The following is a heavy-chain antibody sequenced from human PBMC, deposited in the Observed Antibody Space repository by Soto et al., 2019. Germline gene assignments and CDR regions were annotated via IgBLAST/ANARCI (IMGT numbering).Heavy chain of an antibody. CDR2: INAGNGNT. D-gene: IGHD6-6*01. CDR3: ARDLEYSPSGAFDY. V-gene: IGHV1-3*01. Sequence: GASVKVSCKASGYTFTSYAMHWVRQAPGQRLEWMGWINAGNGNTKYSQKFQGRVTITRDTSASTAYMELSSLRSEDTAVYYCARDLEYSPSGAFDYWGQGTLVTVSS. CDR1: GYTFTSYA. J-gene: IGHJ4*02.